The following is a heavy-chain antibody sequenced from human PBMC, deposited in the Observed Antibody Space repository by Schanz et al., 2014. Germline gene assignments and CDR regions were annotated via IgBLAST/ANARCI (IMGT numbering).Heavy chain of an antibody. CDR1: GFTFSSYA. CDR2: ISGSGGST. V-gene: IGHV3-23*04. CDR3: AKGRFGELSAFDI. Sequence: VQLVESGGGVVQPGRSLRLSCAASGFTFSSYAMSWVRQAPGKGLEWVSAISGSGGSTYYADSVKGRFTISRDNSKNTLYLQMNSLRAEDTAVYYCAKGRFGELSAFDIRGQGTMVTVSS. J-gene: IGHJ3*02. D-gene: IGHD3-10*01.